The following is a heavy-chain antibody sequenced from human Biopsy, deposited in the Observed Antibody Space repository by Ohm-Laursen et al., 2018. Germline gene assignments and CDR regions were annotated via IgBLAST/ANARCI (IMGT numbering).Heavy chain of an antibody. Sequence: SLRLSCAASGFTFSSYWMNWVRQVPGKGLVWVATINKDGSTLQYVDSVRGRFTISRDNAKNTLHLQMNSLRADDTAIYYCAKDLHNYGMDVWGQGTTVTVS. J-gene: IGHJ6*02. CDR3: AKDLHNYGMDV. V-gene: IGHV3-74*03. CDR1: GFTFSSYW. CDR2: INKDGSTL.